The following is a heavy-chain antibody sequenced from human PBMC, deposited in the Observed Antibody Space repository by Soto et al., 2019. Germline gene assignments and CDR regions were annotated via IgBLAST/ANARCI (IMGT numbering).Heavy chain of an antibody. CDR3: ARCIDYYDSSGYQLPYYYYGMDV. CDR2: IKQDGSGK. Sequence: PGGSLRLSCAASGFTFSSYWMSWVRQAPGKGLEWVANIKQDGSGKYYVDSVKGRFTISRDNAKNSLYLQMNSLRAEDTAVYYCARCIDYYDSSGYQLPYYYYGMDVWGQGTTVTSP. CDR1: GFTFSSYW. D-gene: IGHD3-22*01. V-gene: IGHV3-7*03. J-gene: IGHJ6*02.